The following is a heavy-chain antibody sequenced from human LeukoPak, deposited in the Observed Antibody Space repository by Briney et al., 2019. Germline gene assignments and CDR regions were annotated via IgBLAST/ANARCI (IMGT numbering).Heavy chain of an antibody. CDR3: ARLGDYGMDV. CDR2: INPADSDT. CDR1: IYRFTSYW. Sequence: GESLKISFKGHIYRFTSYWIGWVRQMPGKGLEWMGIINPADSDTRYSPSFQGQVTISTDKSISTAYQQWRCLNASDTAIYYCARLGDYGMDVWGEGTTVAVSS. J-gene: IGHJ6*01. V-gene: IGHV5-51*01.